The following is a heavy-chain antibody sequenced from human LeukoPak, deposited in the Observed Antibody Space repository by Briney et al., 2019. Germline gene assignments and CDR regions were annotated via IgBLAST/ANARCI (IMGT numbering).Heavy chain of an antibody. CDR2: MNPNSGDT. CDR3: ARGITYCSTTSCYTLDY. V-gene: IGHV1-8*03. Sequence: GASVNVSCKASGYTFTRYDINWVRQATGQGLEWMGWMNPNSGDTGYAQKFQGRVTITRNTPISTAYMELSSLRSEDTAMYYCARGITYCSTTSCYTLDYWGQGTLVTVSS. D-gene: IGHD2-2*02. J-gene: IGHJ4*02. CDR1: GYTFTRYD.